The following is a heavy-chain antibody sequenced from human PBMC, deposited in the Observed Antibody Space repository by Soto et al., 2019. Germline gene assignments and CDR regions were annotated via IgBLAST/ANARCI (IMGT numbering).Heavy chain of an antibody. CDR3: ATNVNTSVGLYWFFDL. V-gene: IGHV5-51*01. J-gene: IGHJ2*01. CDR1: GYSFTTYW. CDR2: IYPGDSTT. D-gene: IGHD5-18*01. Sequence: PGESLKISCRGSGYSFTTYWIGWVRQMPGKGLEWMGIIYPGDSTTRYSPSFQGQVTISADKSISTAYLQWSSLKASDTAMYYCATNVNTSVGLYWFFDLWGRGTLVTVSS.